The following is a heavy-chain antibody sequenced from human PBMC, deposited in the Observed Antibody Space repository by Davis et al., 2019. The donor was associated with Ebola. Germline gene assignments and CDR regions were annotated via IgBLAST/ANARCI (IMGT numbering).Heavy chain of an antibody. CDR2: IYYSGST. CDR3: ARALGTMIWYYFDY. J-gene: IGHJ4*02. CDR1: GGSISSYY. V-gene: IGHV4-59*12. D-gene: IGHD3-22*01. Sequence: SETLSLTCTVSGGSISSYYWSWIRQPPGKGLEWIGYIYYSGSTNYNPSLKSRVTISVDTSKNQFSLKLSSVTAADTAVYYCARALGTMIWYYFDYWGQGTLVTVSS.